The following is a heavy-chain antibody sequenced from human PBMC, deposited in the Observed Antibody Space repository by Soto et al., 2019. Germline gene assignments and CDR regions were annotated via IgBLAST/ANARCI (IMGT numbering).Heavy chain of an antibody. CDR3: GKGSAATNYFYYATDV. CDR1: GFTFGIHA. J-gene: IGHJ6*02. V-gene: IGHV3-23*01. Sequence: GGSLRLSCAASGFTFGIHAMSWVRQAPGKGLEWVSFISGSGGSTYYADSVKGRFTISRDNSKKTLYLQMNSLRGGDTAVYYCGKGSAATNYFYYATDVWGQGTTVTVSS. D-gene: IGHD2-15*01. CDR2: ISGSGGST.